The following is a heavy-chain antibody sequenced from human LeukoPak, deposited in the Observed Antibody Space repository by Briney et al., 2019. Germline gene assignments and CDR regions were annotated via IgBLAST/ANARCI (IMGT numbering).Heavy chain of an antibody. CDR3: ARGERWELLSGGAFDI. CDR2: INPNSGGT. V-gene: IGHV1-2*02. D-gene: IGHD1-26*01. J-gene: IGHJ3*02. Sequence: ASVKVSCKASGYTFTGYYMHWERQAPGQGLEWMGWINPNSGGTNYAQKFQGRVTMTRDTSISTAYMELSRLRSDDTAVYYCARGERWELLSGGAFDIWGQGTMVTVSS. CDR1: GYTFTGYY.